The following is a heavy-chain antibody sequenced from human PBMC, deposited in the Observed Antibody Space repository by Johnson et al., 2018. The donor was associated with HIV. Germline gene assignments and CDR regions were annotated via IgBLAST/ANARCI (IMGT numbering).Heavy chain of an antibody. J-gene: IGHJ3*02. V-gene: IGHV3-13*01. CDR3: ARDHTPVTGTTYHDAVEI. D-gene: IGHD1-7*01. CDR1: GFTFSSYD. Sequence: VQLVESGGGVVQPGRSLRLSCAASGFTFSSYDMHWVRQATGKGLEWVSAIGTAGDTYYPGSVKGRFTISRENAKNSLYLQMNSLRAEDTALYYCARDHTPVTGTTYHDAVEIWGQGTMVTVSS. CDR2: IGTAGDT.